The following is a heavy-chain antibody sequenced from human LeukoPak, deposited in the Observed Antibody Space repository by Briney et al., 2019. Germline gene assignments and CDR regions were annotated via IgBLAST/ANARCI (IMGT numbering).Heavy chain of an antibody. V-gene: IGHV3-74*01. CDR1: GFTFSSYW. CDR2: IKSDGSTT. D-gene: IGHD5-12*01. J-gene: IGHJ4*02. CDR3: ARVVDIHFDY. Sequence: PGGSLRLSCAASGFTFSSYWMHWVRQAPGKGLVWVSGIKSDGSTTTYADSVKGRFTISRDNAKNTLYLQMNSLRAEDTAVYYCARVVDIHFDYWGQGTLVTVSS.